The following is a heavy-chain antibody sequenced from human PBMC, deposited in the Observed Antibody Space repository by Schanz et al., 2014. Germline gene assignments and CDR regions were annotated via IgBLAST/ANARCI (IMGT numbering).Heavy chain of an antibody. V-gene: IGHV3-23*01. CDR3: AKDLLYGAPMPLNHLDY. J-gene: IGHJ4*02. CDR1: GFTFSSYA. Sequence: EVQLLESGGGLVQPGGSLRLSCAASGFTFSSYAMSWVRQAPGKGLEWVSGISGSGGSTYYADSVKGRFTISRDNSKNTLYLQMNSLRAEDTAVYYCAKDLLYGAPMPLNHLDYWRQGTLVTVSS. D-gene: IGHD2-2*01. CDR2: ISGSGGST.